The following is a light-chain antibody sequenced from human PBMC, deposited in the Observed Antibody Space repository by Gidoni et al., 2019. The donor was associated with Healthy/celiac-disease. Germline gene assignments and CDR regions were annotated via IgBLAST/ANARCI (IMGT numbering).Light chain of an antibody. V-gene: IGKV2-28*01. CDR2: LGS. CDR1: QSLLHRNGYNY. Sequence: DIVMTQSPLSLLVTPREPASISCRSSQSLLHRNGYNYLDLYLQKPGQSPQLLIYLGSHRASGVPDRFSGSGSGTYFTLKISRVEAEDVGVYYCMQALQTPSTFGPGTKVDIK. J-gene: IGKJ3*01. CDR3: MQALQTPST.